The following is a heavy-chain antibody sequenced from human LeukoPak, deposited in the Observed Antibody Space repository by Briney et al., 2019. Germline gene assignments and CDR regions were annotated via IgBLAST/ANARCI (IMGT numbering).Heavy chain of an antibody. CDR3: ARGGSLGERTDI. D-gene: IGHD3-16*01. J-gene: IGHJ3*02. Sequence: PGGSLRLSCAASGFTFSSYDMHWVRQATGKGLEWVSAIGTAGDTYYPGSVKGRFTISRENAKNSLYLQMNSLRVEDTAVFYCARGGSLGERTDIWGQGTMVTVSS. CDR2: IGTAGDT. V-gene: IGHV3-13*01. CDR1: GFTFSSYD.